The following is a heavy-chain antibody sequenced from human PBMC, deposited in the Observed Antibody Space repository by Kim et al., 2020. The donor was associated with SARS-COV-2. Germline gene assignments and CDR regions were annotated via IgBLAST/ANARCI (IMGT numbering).Heavy chain of an antibody. CDR3: AKDSYYDSSGYYYLMDY. CDR1: GFTFDDYA. Sequence: GGSLRLSCAASGFTFDDYAMHWVRQAPGKGLEWVSLISGDGGSTYYADSVKGRFTISRDNSKNSLYLQMNSLRTEDTALYYCAKDSYYDSSGYYYLMDYWGQGTLVTVSS. V-gene: IGHV3-43*02. J-gene: IGHJ4*02. D-gene: IGHD3-22*01. CDR2: ISGDGGST.